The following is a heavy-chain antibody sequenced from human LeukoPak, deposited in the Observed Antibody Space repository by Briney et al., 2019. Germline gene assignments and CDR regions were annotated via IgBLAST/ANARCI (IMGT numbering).Heavy chain of an antibody. CDR2: ISGSGGST. J-gene: IGHJ4*02. Sequence: GGSLRLSCAASGFTFSSYAMSWVRQAPGKGLEWVSAISGSGGSTYYADSVKGRFTISRDNSKNTLYLQMNSLRAEDTAVYYCAKDGGDCSGGSCYAEVDYWGQGTLVTVSS. CDR3: AKDGGDCSGGSCYAEVDY. D-gene: IGHD2-15*01. V-gene: IGHV3-23*01. CDR1: GFTFSSYA.